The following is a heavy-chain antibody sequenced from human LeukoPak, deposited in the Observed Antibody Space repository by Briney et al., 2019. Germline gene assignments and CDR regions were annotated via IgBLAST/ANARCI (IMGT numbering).Heavy chain of an antibody. Sequence: SETLSLTCTVSGGSISSGSYYWSWIRQPAGKGLEWIGYIYYSGSTNYNPSLKSRVTISVDTSKNQFSLKLSSVTAADTAVYYCARHLYYYYGMDVWGQGTTVTVSS. CDR2: IYYSGST. V-gene: IGHV4-61*10. J-gene: IGHJ6*02. CDR3: ARHLYYYYGMDV. CDR1: GGSISSGSYY.